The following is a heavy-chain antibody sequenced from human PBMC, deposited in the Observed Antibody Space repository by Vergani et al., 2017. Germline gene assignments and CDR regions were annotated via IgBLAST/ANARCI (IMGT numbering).Heavy chain of an antibody. J-gene: IGHJ4*02. V-gene: IGHV3-23*01. CDR2: ISGSGGST. D-gene: IGHD6-19*01. CDR3: ASGPTGAVAGSSTFDY. CDR1: GFTFSSYA. Sequence: VQLLESGGGLVQPGGSLRLSCAASGFTFSSYAMSWVRQAPGKGLEWVSAISGSGGSTYYADSVKGRFTISRDNSKNTLYLQMNSLRAEDTAVYYCASGPTGAVAGSSTFDYWGQGTLVTVSS.